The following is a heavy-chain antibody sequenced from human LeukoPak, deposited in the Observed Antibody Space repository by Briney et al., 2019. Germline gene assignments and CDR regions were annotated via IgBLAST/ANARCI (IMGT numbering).Heavy chain of an antibody. D-gene: IGHD4-23*01. CDR3: ARRPDYGGTPTFDN. CDR1: GFTFSNYW. J-gene: IGHJ4*02. V-gene: IGHV3-66*01. Sequence: AGGSLRLSCAASGFTFSNYWMSWVRQAPGKGLEWVSVIYSDTSTYYADSVKGRFIISRDNSKNSVYLQMNSLRAEDTAVYFCARRPDYGGTPTFDNWGQGSLVTVSS. CDR2: IYSDTST.